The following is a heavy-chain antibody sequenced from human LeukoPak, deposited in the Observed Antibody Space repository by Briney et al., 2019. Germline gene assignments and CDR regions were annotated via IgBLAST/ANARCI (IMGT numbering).Heavy chain of an antibody. Sequence: QTGESLRLSCAASGFTFSSYEMNWVRQAPGKGLEWVSYISSSGSTIYYADSVKGRFTISRDNAKNSLYLQMNSLRAEDTTVYYCARDSPHYYGSGSYYTILDYWGQGTLVTVSS. V-gene: IGHV3-48*03. CDR3: ARDSPHYYGSGSYYTILDY. J-gene: IGHJ4*02. CDR2: ISSSGSTI. CDR1: GFTFSSYE. D-gene: IGHD3-10*01.